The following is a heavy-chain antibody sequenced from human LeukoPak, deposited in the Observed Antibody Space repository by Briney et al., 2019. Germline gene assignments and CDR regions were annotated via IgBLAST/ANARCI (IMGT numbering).Heavy chain of an antibody. V-gene: IGHV4-34*01. J-gene: IGHJ4*02. Sequence: PSETLSLTCAVYGGSFSGYYWSWIRQPPGKGLEWIGEINHSGSTNYNPSLKGRVTISVDTSKNQFSLKLSSVTAADTAVYYCARVLNSSGYYSHFDYWGQGTLVTVSS. CDR2: INHSGST. D-gene: IGHD3-22*01. CDR3: ARVLNSSGYYSHFDY. CDR1: GGSFSGYY.